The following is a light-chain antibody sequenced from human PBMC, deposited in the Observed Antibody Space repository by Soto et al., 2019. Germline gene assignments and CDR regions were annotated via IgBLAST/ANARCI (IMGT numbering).Light chain of an antibody. V-gene: IGKV3-15*01. J-gene: IGKJ1*01. CDR2: GAS. Sequence: EIVMTQSPATLSVSPGERATLSCRASQSVSSNLAWYQQKPGQAPRLLIYGASTRATGIPARFSGSGSGTEFNLTISSLQSEDFEIYYCQHYNNWPPWTFGQGTKVEIK. CDR3: QHYNNWPPWT. CDR1: QSVSSN.